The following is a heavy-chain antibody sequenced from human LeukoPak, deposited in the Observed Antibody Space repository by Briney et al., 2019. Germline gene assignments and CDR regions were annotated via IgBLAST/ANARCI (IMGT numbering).Heavy chain of an antibody. D-gene: IGHD3-10*01. V-gene: IGHV1-8*01. CDR2: MNPNSGNT. Sequence: GASVKVSCKASGYNFTSYDINWERQGTGQGLEWMGWMNPNSGNTGHAQKFQGRVTMTRNTSISTAYMELSSLRSEDTAVYFCARGQSRRFGELFGYWGQGTLVTVSS. CDR1: GYNFTSYD. CDR3: ARGQSRRFGELFGY. J-gene: IGHJ4*02.